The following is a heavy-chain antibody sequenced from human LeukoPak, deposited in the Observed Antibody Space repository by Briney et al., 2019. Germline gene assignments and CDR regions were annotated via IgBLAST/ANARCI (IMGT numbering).Heavy chain of an antibody. D-gene: IGHD3-10*01. CDR3: AKRGVVIRVILVGFHKEAYYFDS. CDR1: GITLSNYG. Sequence: GGSLRLSCAISGITLSNYGMSWVRQPPGKGLDLVAGLSASGGSTNCADSVKGRFTISRDNPKNTLYLQMNSLRAEDPAVYFCAKRGVVIRVILVGFHKEAYYFDSWGQGALVTVSS. J-gene: IGHJ4*02. V-gene: IGHV3-23*01. CDR2: LSASGGST.